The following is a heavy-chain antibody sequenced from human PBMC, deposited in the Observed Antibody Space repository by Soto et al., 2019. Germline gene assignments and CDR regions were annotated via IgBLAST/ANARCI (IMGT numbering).Heavy chain of an antibody. CDR2: IYYSGST. CDR1: GGSISSGDYY. Sequence: SETLSLTCTVSGGSISSGDYYWSWIRQPPGKGLEWIGYIYYSGSTYYNPSLKSRVTISVDTSKNQFSLKLSSVTAADTAVYYCARFSGGSPEISDYWGQGTLVTVSS. J-gene: IGHJ4*02. V-gene: IGHV4-30-4*01. D-gene: IGHD2-15*01. CDR3: ARFSGGSPEISDY.